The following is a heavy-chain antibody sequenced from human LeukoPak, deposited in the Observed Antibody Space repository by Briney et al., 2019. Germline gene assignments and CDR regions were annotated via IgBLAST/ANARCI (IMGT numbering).Heavy chain of an antibody. V-gene: IGHV1-18*01. D-gene: IGHD2-21*01. CDR1: GYSFTIYG. CDR3: ARVILQSSWTDY. Sequence: ASVKVSCKSTGYSFTIYGISRVRDDPGQGLEWMGWISAYNGNTNYAQKLQGRVTMTTDTSTNTAYMQLRNLRSDDTAVYYCARVILQSSWTDYWGQGTLVTVSS. CDR2: ISAYNGNT. J-gene: IGHJ4*02.